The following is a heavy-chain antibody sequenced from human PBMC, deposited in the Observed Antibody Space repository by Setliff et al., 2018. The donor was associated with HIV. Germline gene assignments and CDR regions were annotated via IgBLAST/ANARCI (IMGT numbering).Heavy chain of an antibody. CDR3: ARAGGGATDQAFDI. V-gene: IGHV1-46*01. J-gene: IGHJ3*02. Sequence: ASVKVSCKAFGYSFTSYFLHWVRQAPGQGLEWLGIIDPNGGATNNAQKLQGRLTVTTDTSTSTLYMELSNLRSDGTAVYYCARAGGGATDQAFDIWGQGTMVTVSS. CDR2: IDPNGGAT. CDR1: GYSFTSYF. D-gene: IGHD2-2*01.